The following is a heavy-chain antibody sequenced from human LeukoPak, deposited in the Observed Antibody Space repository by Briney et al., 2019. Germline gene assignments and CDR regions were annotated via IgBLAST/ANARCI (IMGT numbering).Heavy chain of an antibody. J-gene: IGHJ4*02. Sequence: GGSLRLSCAAAPGFTFTSYAMSWVRQAPGKGLEWVSEISGSGGRTYYADSVKGWFTISRDHSDNTLYLQMNSLRAEDTAVYYCAKEGPGSSGYYSTLDYWGQGTLVTVSS. CDR1: GFTFTSYA. D-gene: IGHD3-22*01. V-gene: IGHV3-23*01. CDR3: AKEGPGSSGYYSTLDY. CDR2: ISGSGGRT.